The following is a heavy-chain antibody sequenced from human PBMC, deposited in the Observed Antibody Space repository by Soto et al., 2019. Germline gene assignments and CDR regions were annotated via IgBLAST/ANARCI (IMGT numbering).Heavy chain of an antibody. CDR2: IIPFFPRT. Sequence: QVQLVQSGAEVKKPGSSVKVSCKASEGTFRKYAISWVRQAPGQGPEWMGGIIPFFPRTTYAQKFQGRLTITADESSSTAYMELSSLKSDDTAVYYCARDRTSAAGNYFYYGMDVWGQGTTVTVSS. CDR3: ARDRTSAAGNYFYYGMDV. CDR1: EGTFRKYA. J-gene: IGHJ6*02. D-gene: IGHD6-25*01. V-gene: IGHV1-69*01.